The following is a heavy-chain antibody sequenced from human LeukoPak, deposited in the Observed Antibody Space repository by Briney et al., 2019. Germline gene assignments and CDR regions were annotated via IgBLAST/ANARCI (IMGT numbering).Heavy chain of an antibody. Sequence: GGSLRLSCAASGFTFSSYSMNWVRQAPGKGLEWVSSISSSSSYIYYADSVKGRFTISRDNAKNSLYLQMNSLRAEDTAVYYCASDHKGSGAFDIWGQGTMVTVSS. J-gene: IGHJ3*02. CDR3: ASDHKGSGAFDI. D-gene: IGHD3-10*01. CDR2: ISSSSSYI. V-gene: IGHV3-21*01. CDR1: GFTFSSYS.